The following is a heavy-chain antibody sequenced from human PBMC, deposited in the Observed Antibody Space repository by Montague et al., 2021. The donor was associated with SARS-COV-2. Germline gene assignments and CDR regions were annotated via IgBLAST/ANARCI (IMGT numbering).Heavy chain of an antibody. Sequence: SETLSLTCTVSGGSISSSNYYWGWIRQPPGKGLEWIGGIYYSGSTYYNPSLKSRVTIFVDTSKNQFSLKLSSVTAADTAVYYCASPTYYYDSSGSDAFDIWGQGTMVTASS. V-gene: IGHV4-39*01. CDR3: ASPTYYYDSSGSDAFDI. D-gene: IGHD3-22*01. CDR2: IYYSGST. CDR1: GGSISSSNYY. J-gene: IGHJ3*02.